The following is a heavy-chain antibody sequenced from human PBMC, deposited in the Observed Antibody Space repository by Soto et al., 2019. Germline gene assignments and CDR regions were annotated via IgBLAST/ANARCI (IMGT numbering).Heavy chain of an antibody. Sequence: ASLKVSCKASGYTFTCYYLHPVRQAPGQGPEWMRWINPNCGGTNYAHKYQRYVTMTRDMSISTAYMELSRLRSNDTPVYYCSRDSQQYSSSWYPGYYYYGMDVCEQVKTIISSS. D-gene: IGHD6-13*01. CDR2: INPNCGGT. V-gene: IGHV1-2*04. CDR1: GYTFTCYY. CDR3: SRDSQQYSSSWYPGYYYYGMDV. J-gene: IGHJ6*01.